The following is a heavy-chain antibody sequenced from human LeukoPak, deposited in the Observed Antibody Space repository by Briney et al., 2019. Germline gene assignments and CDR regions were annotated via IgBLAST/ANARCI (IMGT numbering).Heavy chain of an antibody. V-gene: IGHV3-23*01. J-gene: IGHJ4*02. CDR3: AIGAN. CDR1: GFTFSNYA. Sequence: QPGGSLRLSCAASGFTFSNYAMSWVRQAPGKGLEWVSTISDTGGTTYYTNSVKGRFTVSRDNSKNTLYLQMNSLRPEDTAVYYCAIGANWGQGTLVTVSS. CDR2: ISDTGGTT.